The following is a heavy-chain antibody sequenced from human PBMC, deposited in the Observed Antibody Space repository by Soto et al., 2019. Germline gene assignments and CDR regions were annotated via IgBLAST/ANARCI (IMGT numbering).Heavy chain of an antibody. CDR2: IYYSGST. CDR3: ARRYYYGSGSREITYYYYYGMDV. D-gene: IGHD3-10*01. CDR1: GGSISSSSYY. Sequence: PSETLSLTCTVSGGSISSSSYYWGWIRQPPGKGLEWIGSIYYSGSTYYNPSLKSRVTISVDTSKNQFSLKLSSVTAADTAVYFCARRYYYGSGSREITYYYYYGMDVWGQGTTVT. J-gene: IGHJ6*02. V-gene: IGHV4-39*01.